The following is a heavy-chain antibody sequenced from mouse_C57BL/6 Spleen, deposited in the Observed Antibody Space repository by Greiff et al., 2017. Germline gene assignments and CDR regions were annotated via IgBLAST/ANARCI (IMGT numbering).Heavy chain of an antibody. CDR3: ARHAKLYCMDY. CDR2: FYPGSGSI. Sequence: VKLMESGAELVKPGASVKLSCKASGYTFTEYTIHWVKQRSGQGLEWIGWFYPGSGSIKYNEKLKDKATLTADKSTSTFYMELSRLTSEATAVYFCARHAKLYCMDYCGQGTTVTVSS. J-gene: IGHJ4*01. V-gene: IGHV1-62-2*01. CDR1: GYTFTEYT. D-gene: IGHD1-1*01.